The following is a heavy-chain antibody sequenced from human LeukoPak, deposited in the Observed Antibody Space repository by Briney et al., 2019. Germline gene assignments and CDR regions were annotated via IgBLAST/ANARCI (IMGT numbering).Heavy chain of an antibody. CDR3: AKAGRGGAITMVRGVKGDYYYMDV. CDR2: ISGSGGRT. CDR1: GFTFSSFG. J-gene: IGHJ6*03. D-gene: IGHD3-10*01. Sequence: GGSLRLSCAASGFTFSSFGMSWVRQAPGKGLEWVSSISGSGGRTYYTDSVKGRFTISRDNSKNTLYLQMNSLRAEDTAEYYCAKAGRGGAITMVRGVKGDYYYMDVWGKGTTVSISS. V-gene: IGHV3-23*01.